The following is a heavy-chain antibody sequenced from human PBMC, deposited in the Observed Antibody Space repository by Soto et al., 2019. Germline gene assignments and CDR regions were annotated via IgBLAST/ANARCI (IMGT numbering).Heavy chain of an antibody. CDR1: DSSFSAYS. Sequence: GSLRLSCAASDSSFSAYSLHWVRQAPGKGLEWVAIISFDGSNRDYADSVKGRFTISRDNSKNTLYLQMNSLRPEDTAVYYCARERAVHAVGYDYCGQGTLVTVSS. CDR3: ARERAVHAVGYDY. J-gene: IGHJ4*02. CDR2: ISFDGSNR. V-gene: IGHV3-30*01. D-gene: IGHD2-8*01.